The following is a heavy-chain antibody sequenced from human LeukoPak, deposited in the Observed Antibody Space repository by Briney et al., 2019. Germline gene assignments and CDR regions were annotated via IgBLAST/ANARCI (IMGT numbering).Heavy chain of an antibody. J-gene: IGHJ4*02. CDR2: ISWNSGSI. V-gene: IGHV3-9*01. CDR3: AKGSDSSGWYGSDY. D-gene: IGHD6-19*01. Sequence: PGGSLRLSRAASGFTFDDYAMHWVRQAPGKGLEWVSGISWNSGSIGYADSVKGRFTISRDNAKNSLYLQMNSLGAEDTALYYCAKGSDSSGWYGSDYWGQGTLVTVSS. CDR1: GFTFDDYA.